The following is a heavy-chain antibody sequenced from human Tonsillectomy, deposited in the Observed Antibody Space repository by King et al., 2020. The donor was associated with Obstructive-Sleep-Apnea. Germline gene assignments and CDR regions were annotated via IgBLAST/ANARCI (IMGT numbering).Heavy chain of an antibody. CDR2: IYHSGST. J-gene: IGHJ5*02. CDR1: GGSISSSNW. CDR3: ASGGYCSSTSCSNWFDP. Sequence: QLQESGPGLVEPSGTLSLTCGVSGGSISSSNWWSWVRQPPGKGLEWIGEIYHSGSTNYNPSLKSRVTISVDKSKNQFSLKLSFVTAADTAVYYCASGGYCSSTSCSNWFDPWGQGTLVTVSS. V-gene: IGHV4-4*02. D-gene: IGHD2-2*01.